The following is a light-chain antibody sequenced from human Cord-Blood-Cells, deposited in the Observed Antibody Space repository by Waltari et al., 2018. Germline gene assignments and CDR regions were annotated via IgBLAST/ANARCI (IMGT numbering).Light chain of an antibody. CDR3: SSYTSSSTLV. Sequence: QSALTQPASVSGSPGQSITISCTGTSSDVGGYNYVSWYQQHPGKAPKLMIYDFSQRPSGVSNRFSGSKSGNTASLTISGLQAEDEADYYCSSYTSSSTLVFGGGTKLTVL. CDR1: SSDVGGYNY. CDR2: DFS. V-gene: IGLV2-14*01. J-gene: IGLJ2*01.